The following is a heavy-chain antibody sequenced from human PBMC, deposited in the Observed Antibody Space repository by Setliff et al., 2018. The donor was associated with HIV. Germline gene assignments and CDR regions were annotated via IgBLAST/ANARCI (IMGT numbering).Heavy chain of an antibody. CDR3: TTICYFDWFCRTRDPDYSLFDY. Sequence: PGGSLRLSCAASRFTFSNTWMSWVRQAPGKGLEWIGRIKSKIDGGTIDYAAPVKGRFTISRDDSKNTLYLQMNSLKTEDTAVYYCTTICYFDWFCRTRDPDYSLFDYWGQGTQVTVSS. CDR2: IKSKIDGGTI. D-gene: IGHD3-9*01. J-gene: IGHJ4*02. CDR1: RFTFSNTW. V-gene: IGHV3-15*01.